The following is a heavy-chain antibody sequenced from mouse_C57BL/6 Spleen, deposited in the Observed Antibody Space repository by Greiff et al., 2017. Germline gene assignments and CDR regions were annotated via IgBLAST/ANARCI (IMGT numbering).Heavy chain of an antibody. CDR3: ARGYDGSSYDYFDY. J-gene: IGHJ2*01. D-gene: IGHD1-1*01. Sequence: EVQLQQSGPELVKPGASVKISCKASGYTFTDYYMNWVKQSHGKSLEWIGDINPNNGGTSYNQKFKGKATLTVDKSSSTAYMELRSLTSEDSAVYYCARGYDGSSYDYFDYWGQGTTLTVSS. CDR1: GYTFTDYY. V-gene: IGHV1-26*01. CDR2: INPNNGGT.